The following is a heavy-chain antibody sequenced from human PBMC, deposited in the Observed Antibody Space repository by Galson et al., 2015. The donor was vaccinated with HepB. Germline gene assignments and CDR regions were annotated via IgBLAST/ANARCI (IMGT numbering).Heavy chain of an antibody. CDR2: FYSGGGT. V-gene: IGHV3-53*01. CDR3: ARSGYSYGYGGLGGMDV. D-gene: IGHD5-18*01. CDR1: GFTVSSNY. Sequence: SLRLSCAASGFTVSSNYMNWVRQAPGKGLEWVSIFYSGGGTDYADSVKGRFTISRDNSKNTLYLQMNTLRAEDTAVYYCARSGYSYGYGGLGGMDVWGQGTTVTVSS. J-gene: IGHJ6*02.